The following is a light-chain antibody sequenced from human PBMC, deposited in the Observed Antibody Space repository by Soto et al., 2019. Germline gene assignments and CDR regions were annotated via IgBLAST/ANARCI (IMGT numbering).Light chain of an antibody. J-gene: IGKJ3*01. CDR2: AAS. Sequence: DIQMTQSPSSLSASVGDRVTITCRASQGSSNYLAWSHQKPGKDPKSLIYAASSLQRGVPSKFSGSGSGTDITLTFSSRQPADFANCYCQRYNSYPFTFGRGTKVDIK. CDR1: QGSSNY. CDR3: QRYNSYPFT. V-gene: IGKV1-16*02.